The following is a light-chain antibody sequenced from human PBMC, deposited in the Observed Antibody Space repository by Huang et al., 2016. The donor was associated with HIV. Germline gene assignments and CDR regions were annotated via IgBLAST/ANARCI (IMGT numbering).Light chain of an antibody. CDR1: QGISSY. CDR2: AAS. V-gene: IGKV1-8*01. CDR3: QQYYTYPRT. J-gene: IGKJ1*01. Sequence: AIRITQSPSSLSASTGDRVTITCRASQGISSYLAWYQQEPGRAPRLLIYAASTLQSGAPSRFSGSGSGADFTLTISGLQSEDFATYYCQQYYTYPRTFGQGTKLEIK.